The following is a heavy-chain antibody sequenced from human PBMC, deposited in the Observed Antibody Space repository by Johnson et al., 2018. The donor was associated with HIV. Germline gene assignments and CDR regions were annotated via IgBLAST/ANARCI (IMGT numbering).Heavy chain of an antibody. CDR3: AQTTMTYDGPVDI. CDR2: ISASGDAT. V-gene: IGHV3-23*04. Sequence: VQLVESGGGLVQPGGFLRLSCAASGFAFSSYGMSWVRQAPGKGLEWVSDISASGDATYYDDSVKGRFSISRDNSKPTLYLHMNSLRAGDTAIYYCAQTTMTYDGPVDIWGQGTVVTVSS. J-gene: IGHJ3*02. CDR1: GFAFSSYG. D-gene: IGHD4-11*01.